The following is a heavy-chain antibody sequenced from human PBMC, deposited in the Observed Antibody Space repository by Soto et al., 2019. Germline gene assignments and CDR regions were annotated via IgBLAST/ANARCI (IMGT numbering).Heavy chain of an antibody. Sequence: GQLLESGGGLVQPGGSLRLSCAASGFTFSNFAMSWVRQAPEKGLEWVSSIGGGGDDTSYADSVKGRFIISRDNSKSTLSLRLNGLRAADTDLYYCVKDRMNNNSVWDPFDLWGQGTMVTVSS. CDR2: IGGGGDDT. V-gene: IGHV3-23*01. D-gene: IGHD1-26*01. CDR1: GFTFSNFA. J-gene: IGHJ3*01. CDR3: VKDRMNNNSVWDPFDL.